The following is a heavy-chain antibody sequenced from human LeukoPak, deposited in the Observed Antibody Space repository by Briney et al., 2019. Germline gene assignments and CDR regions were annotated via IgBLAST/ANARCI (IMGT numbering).Heavy chain of an antibody. CDR3: ARRPFTYYYGSGRSKQAYNWFDP. J-gene: IGHJ5*02. CDR2: IYYSGST. V-gene: IGHV4-39*01. D-gene: IGHD3-10*01. Sequence: PSETLSLTCTVSGGSISSSSYYWGWIRQPPGKGLEWIGSIYYSGSTYYNPSLKSRVTISVDTSKNQFSLKLSSVTAADTAVYYCARRPFTYYYGSGRSKQAYNWFDPWGQGTLVTVSS. CDR1: GGSISSSSYY.